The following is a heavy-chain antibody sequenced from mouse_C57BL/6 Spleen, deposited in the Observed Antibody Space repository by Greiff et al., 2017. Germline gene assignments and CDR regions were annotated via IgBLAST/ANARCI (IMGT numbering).Heavy chain of an antibody. Sequence: VQLQQPGAELVRPGTSVKLSCKASGYTFTSYWMHWVKQRPGQGLEWIGVIDPSDSYTNYNQKFKGKATLTVDTSSRTAYMQLSSLTSEDSAVYYCAREDVYYGSSSFDYWGQGTTLTVSS. CDR1: GYTFTSYW. V-gene: IGHV1-59*01. D-gene: IGHD1-1*01. CDR3: AREDVYYGSSSFDY. J-gene: IGHJ2*01. CDR2: IDPSDSYT.